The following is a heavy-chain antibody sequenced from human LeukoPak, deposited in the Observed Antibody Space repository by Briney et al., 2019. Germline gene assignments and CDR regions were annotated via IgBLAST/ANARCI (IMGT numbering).Heavy chain of an antibody. V-gene: IGHV3-23*01. CDR2: ISVSGGTT. Sequence: GGSLRLSCAASGFTFSSCAMSWVRQAPGKGLEWVSIISVSGGTTYYADSVKGRFTISRDNSKNTLYLEVNSLRVEDTAVYYCAKHTLYSRGNPGRPFDYWGQGTLVTVSS. CDR3: AKHTLYSRGNPGRPFDY. J-gene: IGHJ4*02. CDR1: GFTFSSCA. D-gene: IGHD1-26*01.